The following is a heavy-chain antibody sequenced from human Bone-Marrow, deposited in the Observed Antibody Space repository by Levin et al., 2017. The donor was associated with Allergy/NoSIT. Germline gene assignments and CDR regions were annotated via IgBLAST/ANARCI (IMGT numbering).Heavy chain of an antibody. J-gene: IGHJ4*02. Sequence: GESLKISCAASGFTFSNYWMHWVRQAPGKGLVWVSHINSDGSNTKYADSVKGRFTISRDNAKNTLYLQMNSLRDEDTAVYYCARGGCSSTSCLDNWGQGTLVTVSP. V-gene: IGHV3-74*01. D-gene: IGHD2-2*01. CDR1: GFTFSNYW. CDR3: ARGGCSSTSCLDN. CDR2: INSDGSNT.